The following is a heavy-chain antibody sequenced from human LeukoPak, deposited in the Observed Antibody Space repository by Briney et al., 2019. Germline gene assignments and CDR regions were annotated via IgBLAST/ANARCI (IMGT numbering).Heavy chain of an antibody. D-gene: IGHD6-6*01. CDR3: ARVIAARPRWFDP. CDR1: GSTFSSYW. CDR2: IKQDGSEK. V-gene: IGHV3-7*01. J-gene: IGHJ5*02. Sequence: PGGSLRLSCAASGSTFSSYWMSWVRQAPGKGLEWVANIKQDGSEKYYVDSVKGRFTISRDNAKNSLYLQMNSLRAEDTAVYYCARVIAARPRWFDPWGQGTLVTVSS.